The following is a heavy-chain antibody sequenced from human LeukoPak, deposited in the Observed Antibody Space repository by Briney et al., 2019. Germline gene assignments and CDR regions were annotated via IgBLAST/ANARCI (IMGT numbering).Heavy chain of an antibody. D-gene: IGHD1/OR15-1a*01. V-gene: IGHV4-4*07. CDR3: ARGEHSVDS. CDR2: IYSSGYT. J-gene: IGHJ4*02. Sequence: SETLSLTCTVSGGAISSNYWNWIRQPAGQGLEWIGRIYSSGYTNDNPFLKSRITMSVDMSKNQFSLRLNSVTAADTAVYYCARGEHSVDSWGQGMLVTVSS. CDR1: GGAISSNY.